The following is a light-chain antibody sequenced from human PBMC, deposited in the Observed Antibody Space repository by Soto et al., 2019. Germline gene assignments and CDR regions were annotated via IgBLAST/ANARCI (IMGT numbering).Light chain of an antibody. J-gene: IGKJ1*01. CDR1: QSVASSY. V-gene: IGKV3-20*01. CDR2: SAS. Sequence: EVVLTQSPGTLSLSPGEIVTLSCRASQSVASSYLAWYQQKPGRAPRLLFYSASSRATGIHDRFSGSGSGTYFTLTIRRLEPEDFAVYYCHHFGRLPETFGQGTNVE. CDR3: HHFGRLPET.